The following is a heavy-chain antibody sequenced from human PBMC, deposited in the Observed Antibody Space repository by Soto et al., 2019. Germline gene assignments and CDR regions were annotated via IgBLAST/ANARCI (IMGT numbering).Heavy chain of an antibody. CDR1: GYTFTIYT. CDR3: ARGIATGQLDP. V-gene: IGHV1-3*01. J-gene: IGHJ5*02. CDR2: INPDNGNT. Sequence: ASVKVSCKASGYTFTIYTMNCVLQSPGQRLEWMGWINPDNGNTKSSQKFQDRVIITRDTSAGTAYMDLSSLRSEDTAVYYCARGIATGQLDPWGQGTLVTVS. D-gene: IGHD2-15*01.